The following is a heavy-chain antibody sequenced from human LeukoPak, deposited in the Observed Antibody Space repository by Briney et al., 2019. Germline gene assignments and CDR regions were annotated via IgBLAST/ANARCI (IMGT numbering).Heavy chain of an antibody. Sequence: GASAKVSCKASGGTFSSYAISWVRQAPGQGLEWMGRIIPILGIANYAQKFQGRVTITADKSTSTAYMELSSLRSEDTAVYYCARAGVVPAAMPWFDPWGQGTLVTVSS. CDR2: IIPILGIA. V-gene: IGHV1-69*04. D-gene: IGHD2-2*01. J-gene: IGHJ5*02. CDR3: ARAGVVPAAMPWFDP. CDR1: GGTFSSYA.